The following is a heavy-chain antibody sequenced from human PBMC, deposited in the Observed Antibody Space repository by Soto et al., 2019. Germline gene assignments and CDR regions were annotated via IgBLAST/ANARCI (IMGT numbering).Heavy chain of an antibody. Sequence: LSLTCTVSGGSITNYYWSWIRQPAGKGLEWIGRIYTKERTNYNLSFRNRVTMSVDTSKNQFSLKLDAVTAADTAVYYCARDDYKDGGNNWFDPWGQGTLVTVSS. J-gene: IGHJ5*02. V-gene: IGHV4-4*07. CDR2: IYTKERT. CDR3: ARDDYKDGGNNWFDP. D-gene: IGHD3-16*01. CDR1: GGSITNYY.